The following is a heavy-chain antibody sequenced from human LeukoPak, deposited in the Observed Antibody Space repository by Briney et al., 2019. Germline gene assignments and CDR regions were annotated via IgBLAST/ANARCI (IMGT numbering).Heavy chain of an antibody. J-gene: IGHJ4*02. V-gene: IGHV3-15*01. CDR1: GFTFDADW. CDR2: IRTKTDGGTT. D-gene: IGHD3-16*01. CDR3: TTGGPRRH. Sequence: GGSLRLSCAASGFTFDADWMNWFRQAPGKGLEWVGLIRTKTDGGTTGNAAPVKGRFAISRDDSRNMLFLQMNSLKIEDTGVYYCTTGGPRRHWGQGTLVTVSS.